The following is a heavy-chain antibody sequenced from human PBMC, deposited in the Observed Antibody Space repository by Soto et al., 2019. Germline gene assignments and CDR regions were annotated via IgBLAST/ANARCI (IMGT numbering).Heavy chain of an antibody. J-gene: IGHJ5*02. CDR2: TYFRSKWYN. CDR3: AKWDNLGPNTFYAFDP. Sequence: SQTLSLTCAISGDSVSSNTASWNWIRQSPSRGLEWLGRTYFRSKWYNDYAVSVKSRIIINPDTSNNQFSLQLNSVTPEDTAVYFSAKWDNLGPNTFYAFDPWGQGIMVTVSS. V-gene: IGHV6-1*01. D-gene: IGHD1-1*01. CDR1: GDSVSSNTAS.